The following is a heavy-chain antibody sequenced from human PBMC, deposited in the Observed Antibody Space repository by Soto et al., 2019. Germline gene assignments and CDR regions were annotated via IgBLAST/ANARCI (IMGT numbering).Heavy chain of an antibody. D-gene: IGHD6-19*01. V-gene: IGHV1-46*01. CDR3: ARRYSSGWYSSDY. CDR1: GYKFTTYF. J-gene: IGHJ4*02. CDR2: IHPSGDT. Sequence: ASVKVSCKASGYKFTTYFIHCVRQAPGQGLEWMGMIHPSGDTGYAQKFRGRVTMTIDTSTTTAYMELRNLTSEDTAVYYCARRYSSGWYSSDYWGQGTLVTVSS.